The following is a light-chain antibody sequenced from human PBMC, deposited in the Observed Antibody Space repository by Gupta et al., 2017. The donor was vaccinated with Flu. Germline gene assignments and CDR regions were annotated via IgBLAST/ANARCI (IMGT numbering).Light chain of an antibody. V-gene: IGLV2-8*01. CDR3: HSISNSKHRVG. Sequence: QSALTQPASVSGSPGQSVTISCTGTSSDIGGYNYVSWYQQHPGKAPKLMIYEVSKRPSGVSDRFSGFKAGHTGSLTVSGPQAEEEADYCWHSISNSKHRVGFSRGTKLNVL. CDR1: SSDIGGYNY. J-gene: IGLJ2*01. CDR2: EVS.